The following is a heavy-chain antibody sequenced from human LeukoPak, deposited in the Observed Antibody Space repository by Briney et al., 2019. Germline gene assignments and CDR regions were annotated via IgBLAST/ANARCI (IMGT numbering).Heavy chain of an antibody. CDR1: AGSINSYY. CDR2: IYTSGST. CDR3: ARGPLTVTRGFDP. V-gene: IGHV4-4*07. J-gene: IGHJ5*02. Sequence: SETLSLTCTVSAGSINSYYWSWIRQPAGKGLEWIGRIYTSGSTNYNPSLKSRVTMSVDTSKNQFSLKLSSVTAADTAVYYCARGPLTVTRGFDPWGQGTLVTVSS. D-gene: IGHD4-17*01.